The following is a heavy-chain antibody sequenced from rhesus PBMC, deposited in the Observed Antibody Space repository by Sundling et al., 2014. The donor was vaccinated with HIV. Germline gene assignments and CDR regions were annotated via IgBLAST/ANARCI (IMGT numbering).Heavy chain of an antibody. CDR3: AREAGHYNVKTGYYHDAFDF. D-gene: IGHD3-3*01. J-gene: IGHJ3*01. Sequence: QVQLQESGPGLAKPSETLSLTCAVSGGSISGNYWSWIRQPPGKGLEWIGRVSGTGWNTDYNPSLQSRVTISRDTSKNQFSLRLTSATAADTAVYFCAREAGHYNVKTGYYHDAFDFWGQGLRVTVSS. CDR2: VSGTGWNT. CDR1: GGSISGNY. V-gene: IGHV4-173*01.